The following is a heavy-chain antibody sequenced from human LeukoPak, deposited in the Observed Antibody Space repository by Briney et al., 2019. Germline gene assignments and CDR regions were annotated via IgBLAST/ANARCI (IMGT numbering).Heavy chain of an antibody. J-gene: IGHJ3*02. CDR2: IRSKAYGGTT. CDR1: GFTFGDYA. CDR3: TRAEYGFDI. Sequence: GGSLRLSCTASGFTFGDYAMSWFRQAPGKGLEWVGLIRSKAYGGTTEYAASVKGRFTISRDDSKSIAYLQMNSLKTGDTAIYYCTRAEYGFDIWGQGTMVTVSS. V-gene: IGHV3-49*03.